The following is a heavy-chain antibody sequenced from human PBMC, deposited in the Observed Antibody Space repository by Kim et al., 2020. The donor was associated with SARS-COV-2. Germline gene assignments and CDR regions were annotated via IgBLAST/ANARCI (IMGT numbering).Heavy chain of an antibody. D-gene: IGHD6-19*01. CDR3: AREPSSGWSGLVDY. CDR2: ISSSSSYI. Sequence: GGSLRLSCAASGFTFSSYSMNWVRQAPGKGLEWVSSISSSSSYIYYADSVKGRFTISRDNAKNSLYLQMNSLRAEDTAVYYCAREPSSGWSGLVDYWGQGTLVTVSS. V-gene: IGHV3-21*01. J-gene: IGHJ4*02. CDR1: GFTFSSYS.